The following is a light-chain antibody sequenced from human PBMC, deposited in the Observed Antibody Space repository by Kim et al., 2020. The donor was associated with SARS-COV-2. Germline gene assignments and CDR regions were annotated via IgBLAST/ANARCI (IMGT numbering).Light chain of an antibody. V-gene: IGLV3-21*04. CDR1: NIGSKS. J-gene: IGLJ2*01. Sequence: SYELTQPPSVSVAPGKTARITCGGNNIGSKSVHWYQQKPGQAPVLVIYYDSDRPSGIPERFSGSNSGNTATLTISRVEAGDEADYYCQVWDIDGVFG. CDR2: YDS. CDR3: QVWDIDGV.